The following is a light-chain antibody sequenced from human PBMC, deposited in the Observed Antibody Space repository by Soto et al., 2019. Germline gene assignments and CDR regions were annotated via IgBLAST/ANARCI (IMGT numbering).Light chain of an antibody. CDR1: QSVSSY. J-gene: IGKJ5*01. CDR2: DAS. V-gene: IGKV3-11*01. CDR3: QQRNNWPPIT. Sequence: EIVLTQSPATLSLSPGERATLSCRASQSVSSYLAWYQQKPGQAPRLLIYDASNRATGVPARFSGSGSGTDFTLTISSLVPEDFALYYCQQRNNWPPITFGQGTRLEIK.